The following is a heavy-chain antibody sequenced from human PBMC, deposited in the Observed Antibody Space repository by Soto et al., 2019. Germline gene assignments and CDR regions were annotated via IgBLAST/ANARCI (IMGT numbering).Heavy chain of an antibody. J-gene: IGHJ3*02. V-gene: IGHV4-59*01. D-gene: IGHD6-19*01. CDR2: IYYSGST. Sequence: SETLSLTCTVSGGSISSYYWSWIRQPPGKGLEWIGYIYYSGSTNYNPSLKSRVTISVDTSKNQFSLKLSSVTAADTAVYYCARQQWLVLNAFDIWAKGQWSPSPQ. CDR3: ARQQWLVLNAFDI. CDR1: GGSISSYY.